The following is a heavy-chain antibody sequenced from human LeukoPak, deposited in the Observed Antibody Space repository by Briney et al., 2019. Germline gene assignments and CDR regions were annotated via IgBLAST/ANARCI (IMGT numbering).Heavy chain of an antibody. J-gene: IGHJ6*02. D-gene: IGHD6-6*01. CDR2: INPNSGGT. CDR1: GYAFTGYY. Sequence: ASVKVSCKASGYAFTGYYMHWVRQAPGQGRGWMGRINPNSGGTNYAQKFQGRVTMTRDTSISTAYMELSRLRSDDTAVYYCARGRYSSSINSMDVWGQGTTVTVSS. V-gene: IGHV1-2*06. CDR3: ARGRYSSSINSMDV.